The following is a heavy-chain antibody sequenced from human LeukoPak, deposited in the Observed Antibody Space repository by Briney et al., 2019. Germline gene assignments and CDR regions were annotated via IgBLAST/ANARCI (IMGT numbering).Heavy chain of an antibody. V-gene: IGHV3-7*01. Sequence: GGSLRLPCAASGFTFSSYWMSWVRQAPGKGLEWVANIKQDGSEKYYVDSVKGRFTISRDNAKNSLYLQMNSLRAEDTAVYYCGRVKEASAFDIWGQGTMVTVSS. CDR1: GFTFSSYW. J-gene: IGHJ3*02. CDR2: IKQDGSEK. D-gene: IGHD5-12*01. CDR3: GRVKEASAFDI.